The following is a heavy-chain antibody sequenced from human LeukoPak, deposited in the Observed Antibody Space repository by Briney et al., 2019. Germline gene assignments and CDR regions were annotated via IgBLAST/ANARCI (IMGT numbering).Heavy chain of an antibody. Sequence: GGSLRLSCAASGFTFSSYSMSWVRQAPGKGLEWVSYISSSSSTIYYADSVKGRFTISRDNAKNSLYLQMNSLRDEDTAVYYCARDSYDSSGYYYVGVGGFDYWGQGTLVTVSS. CDR2: ISSSSSTI. CDR3: ARDSYDSSGYYYVGVGGFDY. CDR1: GFTFSSYS. J-gene: IGHJ4*02. D-gene: IGHD3-22*01. V-gene: IGHV3-48*02.